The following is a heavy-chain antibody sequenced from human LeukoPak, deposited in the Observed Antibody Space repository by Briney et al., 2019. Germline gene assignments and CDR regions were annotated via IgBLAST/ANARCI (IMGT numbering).Heavy chain of an antibody. CDR2: IYYSGST. D-gene: IGHD3-3*01. CDR3: ARDRNTYHFWSGGEFDY. J-gene: IGHJ4*02. V-gene: IGHV4-39*07. Sequence: NTSETLSLTCTVSGGSISSSSYYWGWIRQPPGKGLEWIGSIYYSGSTYYNPSLKSRVTISVDTSKDQFSLKLSSVTAADTAVYYCARDRNTYHFWSGGEFDYWGQGTLVTVSS. CDR1: GGSISSSSYY.